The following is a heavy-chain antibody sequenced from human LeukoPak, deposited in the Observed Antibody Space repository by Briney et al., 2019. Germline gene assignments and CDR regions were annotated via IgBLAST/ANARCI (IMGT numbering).Heavy chain of an antibody. V-gene: IGHV3-30-3*01. CDR2: ISYDGSNK. Sequence: PGRSLRLSCTASGFTFSSYAMHWVRQAPGKGLEWVAVISYDGSNKYYADSVKGRFTISRDNSKNTLYLQMNSLRAEDTAVYYCARGHYKQWLIYFDYWGQGTLVTVSS. D-gene: IGHD6-19*01. J-gene: IGHJ4*02. CDR3: ARGHYKQWLIYFDY. CDR1: GFTFSSYA.